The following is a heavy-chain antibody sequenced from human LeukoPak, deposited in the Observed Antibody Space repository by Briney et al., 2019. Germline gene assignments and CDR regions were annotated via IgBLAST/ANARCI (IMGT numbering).Heavy chain of an antibody. J-gene: IGHJ3*01. D-gene: IGHD2-2*01. CDR2: IYSNGST. CDR3: ARDFCSSDACPFRDDAFGL. Sequence: GGSLRLSCAASGFTFSSYSMNWVRQAPGKGLEWVSIIYSNGSTFYADSVKGRFTVSRDTFKNILSLQMNSLRAEDTAKYYCARDFCSSDACPFRDDAFGLRGQGTMVTVSS. V-gene: IGHV3-53*01. CDR1: GFTFSSYS.